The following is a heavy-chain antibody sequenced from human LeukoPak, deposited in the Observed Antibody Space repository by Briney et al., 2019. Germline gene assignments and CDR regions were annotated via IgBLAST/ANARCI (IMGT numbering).Heavy chain of an antibody. V-gene: IGHV3-21*01. D-gene: IGHD2-8*01. CDR1: GFTFSSYS. J-gene: IGHJ4*02. CDR2: ISSSSSYI. Sequence: GGSLRLSCAASGFTFSSYSMNWVRQAPGKGLEWVSSISSSSSYIYYADSVKGRFTISRDNAKNSLYLQMNSLRAEDTAVYYCARSHRGFYCTNGVCPCDYWGQGTLVTVSS. CDR3: ARSHRGFYCTNGVCPCDY.